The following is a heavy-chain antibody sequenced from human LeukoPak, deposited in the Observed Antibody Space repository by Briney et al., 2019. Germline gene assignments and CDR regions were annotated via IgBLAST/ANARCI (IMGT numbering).Heavy chain of an antibody. CDR1: GGSISSGGYS. Sequence: SQTLSLTCAVSGGSISSGGYSWSWIRQPPGKGLEWIGYIYHSGSTYYNPSLRSRVTVSVDRSKNQFSLKLSSVTAADTAVYYCASSRDGYNSYFDYWGQGTLVTVSS. J-gene: IGHJ4*02. D-gene: IGHD5-24*01. V-gene: IGHV4-30-2*01. CDR3: ASSRDGYNSYFDY. CDR2: IYHSGST.